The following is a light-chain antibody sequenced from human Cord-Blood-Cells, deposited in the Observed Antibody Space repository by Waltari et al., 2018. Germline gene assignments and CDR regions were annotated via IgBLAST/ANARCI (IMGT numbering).Light chain of an antibody. J-gene: IGLJ3*02. CDR3: SSYTSSSTWV. CDR2: DVS. CDR1: SSAVGGYQP. V-gene: IGLV2-14*01. Sequence: QSALTQPASVSRSPGQSITISCTGTSSAVGGYQPFPWYQQHPGKAPKLLIYDVSKRPSGVSNRFSGSKSGNTASLTISGLQAEDEADYYCSSYTSSSTWVFGGGTKLTVL.